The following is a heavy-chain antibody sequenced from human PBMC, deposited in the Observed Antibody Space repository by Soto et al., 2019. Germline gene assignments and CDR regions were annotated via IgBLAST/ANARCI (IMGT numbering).Heavy chain of an antibody. V-gene: IGHV3-21*01. CDR3: TRDGAYFSGSGTRDYYHYPAV. D-gene: IGHD2-15*01. J-gene: IGHJ6*03. CDR1: GFSFSDSS. CDR2: ISGSSSYR. Sequence: EVQLVESGGGLVKPGGSLRLSCAASGFSFSDSSMNWVRQAPGKGLEWVSSISGSSSYRNYADSLKGTFAVSRDNAEKSLYLRVNGLRADDTHVYYRTRDGAYFSGSGTRDYYHYPAVWGKGTTVTVSS.